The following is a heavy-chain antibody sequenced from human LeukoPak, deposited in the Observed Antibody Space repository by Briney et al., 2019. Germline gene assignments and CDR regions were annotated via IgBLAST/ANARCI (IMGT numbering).Heavy chain of an antibody. CDR1: GGTFSSYA. CDR2: IIPILGIA. Sequence: ASVKVSCKASGGTFSSYAISWVRQAPGQGLEWMGRIIPILGIANYAQKFQGRVTITADKSTSTAYMELSSLRSEDTAVYYCARGRGQYDSTGYGYWGQGTLVTVSS. J-gene: IGHJ4*02. D-gene: IGHD3-22*01. V-gene: IGHV1-69*04. CDR3: ARGRGQYDSTGYGY.